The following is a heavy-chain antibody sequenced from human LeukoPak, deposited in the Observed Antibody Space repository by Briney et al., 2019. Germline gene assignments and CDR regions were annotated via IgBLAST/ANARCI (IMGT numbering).Heavy chain of an antibody. J-gene: IGHJ3*02. CDR2: INSDGSST. CDR3: ARRGALTGGFDI. Sequence: GGSLRLSCAASGFTFSSYWMHWVRQAPGKGLVWVSRINSDGSSTTYADSVKGRVTISRDNAKNTLYLQMNSLRAEGTAVYYCARRGALTGGFDIWGQGTVVAVSS. V-gene: IGHV3-74*01. CDR1: GFTFSSYW. D-gene: IGHD2-8*02.